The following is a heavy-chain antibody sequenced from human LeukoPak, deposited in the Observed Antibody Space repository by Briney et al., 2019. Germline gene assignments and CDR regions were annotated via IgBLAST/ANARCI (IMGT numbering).Heavy chain of an antibody. CDR3: ATDFWSGYYYPTGLGADAFDI. CDR1: GYTFTSYD. V-gene: IGHV1-8*01. CDR2: MNPNSGNT. Sequence: GASVKVSSKASGYTFTSYDINWVRQATGQGLEWMGWMNPNSGNTGYAQKFQGRVTMTRNTSISTAYMELSSLRSEDTAVYYCATDFWSGYYYPTGLGADAFDIWGQGTMVTVSS. D-gene: IGHD3-3*01. J-gene: IGHJ3*02.